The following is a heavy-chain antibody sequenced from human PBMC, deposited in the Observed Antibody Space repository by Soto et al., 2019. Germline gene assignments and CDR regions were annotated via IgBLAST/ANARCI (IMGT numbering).Heavy chain of an antibody. CDR2: ISAYNGNT. CDR1: GYTFTSYG. CDR3: ARDSPPGDY. Sequence: QVQLVQSGAEVKRPGASGRASAKASGYTFTSYGFSWVRRAPGQGLEWMGWISAYNGNTNYAQKLQGRVTMTTDTSTSTAYMELRSLRSDDTAVYYCARDSPPGDYWGQGTLVTVSS. J-gene: IGHJ4*02. V-gene: IGHV1-18*01.